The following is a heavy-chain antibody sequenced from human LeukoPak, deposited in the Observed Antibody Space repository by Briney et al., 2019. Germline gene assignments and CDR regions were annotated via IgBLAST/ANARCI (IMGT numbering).Heavy chain of an antibody. D-gene: IGHD6-13*01. J-gene: IGHJ6*02. CDR2: FDPEDGET. CDR3: ATAAGTSVRDYYYYGMDV. V-gene: IGHV1-24*01. Sequence: ASVKVSCKVSGYTLTELSMHWVRQAPGKGLEWMGGFDPEDGETIYAQKFQGRVTMTEDTSTDTAYMELSSLRSEDTAVYYCATAAGTSVRDYYYYGMDVWGQGTTVTVSS. CDR1: GYTLTELS.